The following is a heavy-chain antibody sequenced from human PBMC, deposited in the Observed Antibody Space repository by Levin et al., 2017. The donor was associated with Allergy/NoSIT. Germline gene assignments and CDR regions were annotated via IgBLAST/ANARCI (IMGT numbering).Heavy chain of an antibody. J-gene: IGHJ6*02. CDR2: IYYSGST. CDR3: ARVVSGYYYAMDV. Sequence: PSETLSLTCTISGGSISSGNYYWTWIRQSPGKGLEWIGYIYYSGSTYYNPTLSSRVTISVDSSKNQFSLDLSSVTAADAAVYYCARVVSGYYYAMDVWGQGTTVTVSS. D-gene: IGHD2-8*01. V-gene: IGHV4-30-4*01. CDR1: GGSISSGNYY.